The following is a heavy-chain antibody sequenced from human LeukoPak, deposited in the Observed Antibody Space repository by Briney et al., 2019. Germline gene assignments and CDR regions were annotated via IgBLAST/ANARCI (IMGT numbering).Heavy chain of an antibody. CDR3: ASTGSRIAVAGMFDP. J-gene: IGHJ5*02. CDR2: FNPSGGST. V-gene: IGHV1-46*01. Sequence: ASVKVSCKASGYTFTSYYMHWVRQAPGQGLEWMGIFNPSGGSTSYAQKFQGRVTMTRDTSTSTVYMELSSLRSEDTAVYYCASTGSRIAVAGMFDPWGQGTLVTVSS. D-gene: IGHD6-19*01. CDR1: GYTFTSYY.